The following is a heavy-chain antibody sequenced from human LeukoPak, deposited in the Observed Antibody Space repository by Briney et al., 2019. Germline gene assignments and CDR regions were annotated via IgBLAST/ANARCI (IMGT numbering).Heavy chain of an antibody. V-gene: IGHV3-30*02. CDR1: GFTFSDYG. J-gene: IGHJ4*02. CDR2: IRYDGNNK. CDR3: AKDNPLDY. D-gene: IGHD1-14*01. Sequence: GGSLRLSCGASGFTFSDYGMLWVRQAPGKGLEWVAFIRYDGNNKLYADSVKGRFTISRDNSKNTLYLHINSLRAEDTALYYCAKDNPLDYWGQGTLVTVSS.